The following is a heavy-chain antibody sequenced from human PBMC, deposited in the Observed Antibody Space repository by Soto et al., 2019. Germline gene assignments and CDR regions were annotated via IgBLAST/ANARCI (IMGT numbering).Heavy chain of an antibody. Sequence: SETLSLTCTVSGGFVNSDTHSWSWIRQTPGKRLEWIGFIYSGGSTKNPSLRSRVTMSVDTSKNQFSLKLRSVIVADTAVYHCARFVRSCSATTCSTRAGVWGQGITVTVSS. CDR1: GGFVNSDTHS. V-gene: IGHV4-61*01. D-gene: IGHD2-2*01. CDR3: ARFVRSCSATTCSTRAGV. J-gene: IGHJ6*02. CDR2: IYSGGST.